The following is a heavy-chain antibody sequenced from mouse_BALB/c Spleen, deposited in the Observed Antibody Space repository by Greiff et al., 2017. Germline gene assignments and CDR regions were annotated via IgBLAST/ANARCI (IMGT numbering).Heavy chain of an antibody. Sequence: VQLQQSGPGLVQPSQSLSITCTVSGFSLTSYGVHWVRQSPGKGLEWLGVIWSGGSTDNNAAFISRLSISKDNSKSQVFFKMNSLQANDTAIYYCARNSGTATFDYWGQGTTLTVSS. CDR3: ARNSGTATFDY. CDR1: GFSLTSYG. CDR2: IWSGGST. D-gene: IGHD1-2*01. V-gene: IGHV2-2*02. J-gene: IGHJ2*01.